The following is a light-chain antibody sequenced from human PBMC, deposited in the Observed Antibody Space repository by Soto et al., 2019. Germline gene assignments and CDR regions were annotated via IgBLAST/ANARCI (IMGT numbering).Light chain of an antibody. J-gene: IGKJ4*01. Sequence: EIVMTQSPATLSVSPGDGATLSCRASQSISNNLAWYQQNPGQAPRLIMFRTSTRATGVPARFSGSGSGTEFNFTISSLQSEDFAVYYCQQYNNWPRATFGGGTKVDI. V-gene: IGKV3-15*01. CDR1: QSISNN. CDR2: RTS. CDR3: QQYNNWPRAT.